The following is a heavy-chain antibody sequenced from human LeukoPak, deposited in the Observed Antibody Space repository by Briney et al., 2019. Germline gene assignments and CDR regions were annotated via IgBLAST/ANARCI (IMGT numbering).Heavy chain of an antibody. CDR3: AKAPVTSCRGAYCYPFDS. Sequence: GGSLRLSCAASGFTFSSYAMSWVRQTPGKGLEWVAATSSSDAGTYHADSVRGRFTISRDNSKNTLYLQMNSLRAEDAAVYFCAKAPVTSCRGAYCYPFDSWGQGTLVTVSS. CDR2: TSSSDAGT. J-gene: IGHJ4*02. CDR1: GFTFSSYA. V-gene: IGHV3-23*01. D-gene: IGHD2-21*01.